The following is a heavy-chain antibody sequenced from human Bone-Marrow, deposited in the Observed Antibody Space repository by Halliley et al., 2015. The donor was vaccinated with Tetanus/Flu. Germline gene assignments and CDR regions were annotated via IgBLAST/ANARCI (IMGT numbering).Heavy chain of an antibody. V-gene: IGHV3-53*01. J-gene: IGHJ6*02. Sequence: VVHSGGFTFYADSVRVRFTISRDNSKNTLYLQMNSLGVDDTAMYYCARDYGSDRTGYYGLDVWGQGATVTVSS. D-gene: IGHD3-10*01. CDR2: VHSGGFT. CDR3: ARDYGSDRTGYYGLDV.